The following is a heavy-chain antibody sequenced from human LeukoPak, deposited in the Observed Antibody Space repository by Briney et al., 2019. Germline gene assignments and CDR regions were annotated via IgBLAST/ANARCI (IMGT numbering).Heavy chain of an antibody. Sequence: GALVKVSCKASGYTFTGYYMHWVRQAPGQGLEWMGWINPNSGGTNYAQKFQGRVTMTRDTSISTAYMELSRLRSDDTAVYYCARGLIAVVAALWYWGQGTLVTVSS. D-gene: IGHD6-19*01. CDR3: ARGLIAVVAALWY. CDR1: GYTFTGYY. CDR2: INPNSGGT. V-gene: IGHV1-2*02. J-gene: IGHJ4*02.